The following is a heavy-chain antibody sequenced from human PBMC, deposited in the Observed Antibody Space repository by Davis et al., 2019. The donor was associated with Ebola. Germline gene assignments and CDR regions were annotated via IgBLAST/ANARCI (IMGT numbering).Heavy chain of an antibody. D-gene: IGHD2-15*01. CDR2: ISYDGSNK. V-gene: IGHV3-30*03. Sequence: GESLKISCAASGFTFSSYAMSWVRQGPGKGLEWVAVISYDGSNKYYADSVKGRFTISRDNAKNSLYLQMNSLRAEDTAVYYCARAIVVVASNYFDYWGQGTLVTVSS. CDR1: GFTFSSYA. CDR3: ARAIVVVASNYFDY. J-gene: IGHJ4*02.